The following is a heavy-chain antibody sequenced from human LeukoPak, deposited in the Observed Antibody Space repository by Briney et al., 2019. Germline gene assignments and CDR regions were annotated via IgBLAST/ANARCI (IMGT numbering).Heavy chain of an antibody. Sequence: SDTLSLTCTVSGGSISSISYYWGWIRQPPGKGLEWIGSIYYSGSTYYNPSLKSRVTISVDTSKNQFSLKLSSVTAADTAVYYCAINTDWGQGTTVTVSS. J-gene: IGHJ6*02. V-gene: IGHV4-39*01. CDR3: AINTD. CDR1: GGSISSISYY. D-gene: IGHD2-2*02. CDR2: IYYSGST.